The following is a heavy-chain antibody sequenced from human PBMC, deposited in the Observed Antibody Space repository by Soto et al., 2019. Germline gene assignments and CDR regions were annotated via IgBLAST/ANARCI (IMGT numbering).Heavy chain of an antibody. D-gene: IGHD3-3*01. CDR1: GSRPYNYL. CDR2: IKQDGSEK. J-gene: IGHJ5*02. CDR3: ARGLRHRIGFGDP. V-gene: IGHV3-7*01. Sequence: GGPGLSCGAPGSRPYNYLVNWGRPAPGKGLEWVANIKQDGSEKYYVDSVKGRFTISRDNAKNSVYLQLNSLRAEDTAVYYCARGLRHRIGFGDPCGQGTLVTVSS.